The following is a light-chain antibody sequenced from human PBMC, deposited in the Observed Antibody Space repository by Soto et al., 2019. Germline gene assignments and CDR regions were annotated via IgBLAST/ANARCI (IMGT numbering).Light chain of an antibody. V-gene: IGLV2-14*01. CDR3: SSYTTSYFYV. Sequence: QSVLTQPASVSGSPGQSISFSCAGSGRDIGAYNYVSWYQQHPGKAPKLIIYEVENRPSGVSNRFSASKSAFTASLTISGLQAEDEADYYCSSYTTSYFYVFGPGTKVTVL. CDR1: GRDIGAYNY. CDR2: EVE. J-gene: IGLJ1*01.